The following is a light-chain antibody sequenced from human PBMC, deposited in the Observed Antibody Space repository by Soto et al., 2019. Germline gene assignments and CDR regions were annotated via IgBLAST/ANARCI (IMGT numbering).Light chain of an antibody. CDR2: GAS. J-gene: IGKJ1*01. CDR1: QTVSTNY. Sequence: EIVLTQSPGTLSLSPGERATLSCRASQTVSTNYLAWYQQKPGQAPRLLIYGASKRATGIPDRFSGSGSGTDFTLTITRLEPEDFAVYYCQQYVTSSPRTFGQGTKVDIK. CDR3: QQYVTSSPRT. V-gene: IGKV3-20*01.